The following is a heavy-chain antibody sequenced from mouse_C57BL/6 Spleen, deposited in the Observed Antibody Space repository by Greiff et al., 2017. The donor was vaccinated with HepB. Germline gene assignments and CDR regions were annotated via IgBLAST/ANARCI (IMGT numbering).Heavy chain of an antibody. CDR1: GYTFTSYG. Sequence: VQLQQSGAELARPGASVKLSCKASGYTFTSYGISWVKQRTGQGLEWIGEIYPRSGNTYYNEKFKGKATLTADKSSSTAYMELRSLTSEDSAVYFCARPFITTVVAPYYAMDYWGQGTSATGSS. D-gene: IGHD1-1*01. J-gene: IGHJ4*01. V-gene: IGHV1-81*01. CDR3: ARPFITTVVAPYYAMDY. CDR2: IYPRSGNT.